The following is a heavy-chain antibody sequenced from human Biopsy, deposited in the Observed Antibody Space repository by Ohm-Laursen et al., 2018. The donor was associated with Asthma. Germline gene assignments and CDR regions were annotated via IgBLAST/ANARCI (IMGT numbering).Heavy chain of an antibody. J-gene: IGHJ4*02. CDR2: IYYSGGT. CDR1: YGSITSGGYY. V-gene: IGHV4-31*03. Sequence: SETLSPTCTVSYGSITSGGYYWTWIRQHPGKGLEWIGFIYYSGGTYYNPSLKSRVSISIDTSKNQFSLKLSSVTAADTAVYYCARAQDYYDSRGYYRSFDYWGQGTLVTVSS. CDR3: ARAQDYYDSRGYYRSFDY. D-gene: IGHD3-22*01.